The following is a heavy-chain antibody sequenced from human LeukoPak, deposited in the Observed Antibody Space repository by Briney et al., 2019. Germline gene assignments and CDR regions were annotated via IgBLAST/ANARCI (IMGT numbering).Heavy chain of an antibody. CDR1: GFTFSSYG. V-gene: IGHV3-48*01. CDR2: ISSSSSTI. D-gene: IGHD6-19*01. CDR3: ARDRVAVAGGPDDAFDI. J-gene: IGHJ3*02. Sequence: PGGSLRLSCAASGFTFSSYGMHWVRQAPGKGLEWVSYISSSSSTIYYADSVKGRFTISRDNAKNSLYLQMNSLRAEDTAVYYCARDRVAVAGGPDDAFDIWGQGTMVTVSS.